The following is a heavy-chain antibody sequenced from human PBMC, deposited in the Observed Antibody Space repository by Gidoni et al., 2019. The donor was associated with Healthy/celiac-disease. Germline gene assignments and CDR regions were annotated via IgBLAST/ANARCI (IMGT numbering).Heavy chain of an antibody. Sequence: QVQLVESGGGVVQPGRSLRLSCAASGFTFSSYGMPWVRQAPGKGLEWVAVIWYDGSNKYYADSVKGRFTISRDNSKNTLYLQMNSLRAEDTAVYYCASSVPGKDYWGQGTLVTVSS. D-gene: IGHD2-2*01. CDR3: ASSVPGKDY. CDR2: IWYDGSNK. J-gene: IGHJ4*02. V-gene: IGHV3-33*01. CDR1: GFTFSSYG.